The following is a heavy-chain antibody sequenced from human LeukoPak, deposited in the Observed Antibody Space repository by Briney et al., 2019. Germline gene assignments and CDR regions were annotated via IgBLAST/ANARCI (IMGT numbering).Heavy chain of an antibody. D-gene: IGHD2-15*01. CDR1: GYTFTSYD. CDR3: AKDQTDRYSNGCDY. J-gene: IGHJ4*02. Sequence: ASVKVSCKASGYTFTSYDINWVRQATGQGLEWMGWMNPNSGNTGYAQKFQGRVTITRNSSISTAYMELSSLRPEDTALYYCAKDQTDRYSNGCDYWGQGTLVTVSS. CDR2: MNPNSGNT. V-gene: IGHV1-8*03.